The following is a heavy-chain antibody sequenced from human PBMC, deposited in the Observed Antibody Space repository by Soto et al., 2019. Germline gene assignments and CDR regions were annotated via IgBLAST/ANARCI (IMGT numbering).Heavy chain of an antibody. CDR1: GGSFSGYY. CDR3: ARLNCSGGSCQNNWFDP. D-gene: IGHD2-15*01. J-gene: IGHJ5*02. Sequence: SETLSLTCAVYGGSFSGYYWSWIRQPPGKGLEWIGEINHSGSTNYNPSLKSRVTISVDTSKNQFSLKLSSVTAADTAVYYCARLNCSGGSCQNNWFDPWGQGTLVTVSS. CDR2: INHSGST. V-gene: IGHV4-34*01.